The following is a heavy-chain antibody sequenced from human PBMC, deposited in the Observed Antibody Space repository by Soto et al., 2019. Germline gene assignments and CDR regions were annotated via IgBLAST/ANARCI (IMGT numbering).Heavy chain of an antibody. CDR1: GFTFSTKY. D-gene: IGHD3-16*01. Sequence: EVQLVESGGGLVQPGGSLRLSCAASGFTFSTKYMSWVRQAPGKGLEWVSVIYSGGSTFYADSVRGRFTISRDNSKNTVNLQMNSLRDEDTAVYYCARDPWAADYWGQGTLVTVSS. V-gene: IGHV3-66*01. CDR2: IYSGGST. J-gene: IGHJ4*02. CDR3: ARDPWAADY.